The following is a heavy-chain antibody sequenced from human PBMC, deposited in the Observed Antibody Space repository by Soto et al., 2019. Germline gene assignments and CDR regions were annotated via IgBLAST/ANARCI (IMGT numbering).Heavy chain of an antibody. V-gene: IGHV3-30*18. CDR3: AKGPYYYGSGSSQEFDY. D-gene: IGHD3-10*01. CDR1: GFTFSSYG. CDR2: ISYDGSNK. J-gene: IGHJ4*02. Sequence: QVQLVESGGGVVQPGRSLRLSCAASGFTFSSYGMHWVRQAPGKGLEWVAVISYDGSNKYYADSVKGRFTISRDNSKNTLYLQMNSLRAEDTAVYYCAKGPYYYGSGSSQEFDYRGQGTLVTVSS.